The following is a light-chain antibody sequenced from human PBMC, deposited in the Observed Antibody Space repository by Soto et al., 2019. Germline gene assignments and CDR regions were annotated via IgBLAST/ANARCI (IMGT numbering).Light chain of an antibody. V-gene: IGLV2-18*01. CDR2: EVS. CDR3: SLYTSSSNWV. Sequence: QSALTQPPSVSGSPGQSVTISCTGTSSDVGSYNRVSWYQQPPGTAPKLMIYEVSNRPSGVPDRFSGSKSGNTASLTISGLQAEDEADYYCSLYTSSSNWVFGGGTKLT. CDR1: SSDVGSYNR. J-gene: IGLJ3*02.